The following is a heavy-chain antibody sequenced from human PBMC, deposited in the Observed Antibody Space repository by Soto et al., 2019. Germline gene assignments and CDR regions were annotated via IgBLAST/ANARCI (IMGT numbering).Heavy chain of an antibody. J-gene: IGHJ4*02. CDR1: GGSISSSSYY. CDR3: ARLGPPFWSGPSDYFDY. Sequence: QLQLQESGPGLVKPSETLSLTCTVSGGSISSSSYYWGWIRQPPGKGLEWIGSIYYSGSTYYNPSLKSRVTISVETSKNQFSLKLSSVTAADTAVYYCARLGPPFWSGPSDYFDYWGQGTLVTVSS. CDR2: IYYSGST. V-gene: IGHV4-39*01. D-gene: IGHD3-3*01.